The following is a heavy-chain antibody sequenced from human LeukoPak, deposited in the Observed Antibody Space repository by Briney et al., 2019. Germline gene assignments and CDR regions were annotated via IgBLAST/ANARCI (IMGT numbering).Heavy chain of an antibody. CDR3: ARARGIVGATLVY. J-gene: IGHJ4*02. D-gene: IGHD1-26*01. Sequence: SSVKVSCKASGGTFSSYAISWVRQAPGQGLEWMGRIIPICGTANYAQKFQGRVTITTDESTSTAYMELSSLRSEDTAVYYCARARGIVGATLVYWGQGTLVTVSS. V-gene: IGHV1-69*05. CDR1: GGTFSSYA. CDR2: IIPICGTA.